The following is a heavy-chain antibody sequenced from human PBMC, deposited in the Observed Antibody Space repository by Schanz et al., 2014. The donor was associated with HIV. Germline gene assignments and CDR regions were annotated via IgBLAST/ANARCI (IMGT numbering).Heavy chain of an antibody. D-gene: IGHD3-10*01. V-gene: IGHV1-8*01. CDR3: ARSGGSGIYYPPPVY. Sequence: QVQLVQSGAEVKKPGASVKVSCKASGYTFTSYDIHWVRQATGQGLEWMGWMSPNSDNTAYAQKSQGRLTRTGTPSISSAYMELSSLRSEDTAVFYWARSGGSGIYYPPPVYWGQGTLVTVSS. CDR1: GYTFTSYD. J-gene: IGHJ4*02. CDR2: MSPNSDNT.